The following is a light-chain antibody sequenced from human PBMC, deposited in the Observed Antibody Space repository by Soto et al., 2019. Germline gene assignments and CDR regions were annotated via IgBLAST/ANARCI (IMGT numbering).Light chain of an antibody. CDR3: CSYAGSTTFPYL. V-gene: IGLV2-23*03. CDR2: EGS. J-gene: IGLJ1*01. Sequence: SAMTQPASVSGSPGQSITISCTGTSSDVGSYNLVSWYQQHPGKAPKLMIYEGSKRPSGVSNRFSGSKSGNTASLTISGLQAEDDADYYCCSYAGSTTFPYLFGA. CDR1: SSDVGSYNL.